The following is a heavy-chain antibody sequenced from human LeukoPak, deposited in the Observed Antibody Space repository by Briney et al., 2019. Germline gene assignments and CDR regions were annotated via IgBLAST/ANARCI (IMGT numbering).Heavy chain of an antibody. Sequence: PGGSLRLSCAASGFTFSSYAMSWVRQSPGKGLEWVSGISGRGGSTYYADSVKGRFTISRDNSKNTLYLQMNSLRAEDTAVYYCAKPDTSTTVVTSDAFDIWGQGTMVTVSS. J-gene: IGHJ3*02. CDR1: GFTFSSYA. V-gene: IGHV3-23*01. CDR2: ISGRGGST. CDR3: AKPDTSTTVVTSDAFDI. D-gene: IGHD4-23*01.